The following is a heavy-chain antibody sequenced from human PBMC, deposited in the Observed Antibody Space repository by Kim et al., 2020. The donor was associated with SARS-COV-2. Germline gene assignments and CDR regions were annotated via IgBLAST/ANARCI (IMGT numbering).Heavy chain of an antibody. V-gene: IGHV1-69*04. CDR2: IIPILGIA. CDR3: AREYYYDSSGYPTNGFDY. CDR1: GGTFSSYA. Sequence: SVKVSCKASGGTFSSYAISWVRQAPGQGLEWMGRIIPILGIANYAQKFQGRVTITADKSTSKAYMELSSLRSEDTAVYYCAREYYYDSSGYPTNGFDYWGQGTLVTVSS. D-gene: IGHD3-22*01. J-gene: IGHJ4*02.